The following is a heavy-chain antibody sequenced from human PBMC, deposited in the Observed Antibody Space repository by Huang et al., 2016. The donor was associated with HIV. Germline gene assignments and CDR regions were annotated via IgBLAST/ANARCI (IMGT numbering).Heavy chain of an antibody. Sequence: EVQLVESGGGLVQPGGSLRLSCAASGFSISSYWMHGVRHAPGKGLVWVERINRDGSRTSYADSVKGLFTISRDNAKNTLYLQMNSLRAEDTAVYYCARDPRIQSWLNFFDYWGQGTLVSVSS. V-gene: IGHV3-74*01. CDR1: GFSISSYW. D-gene: IGHD3-22*01. CDR3: ARDPRIQSWLNFFDY. CDR2: INRDGSRT. J-gene: IGHJ4*02.